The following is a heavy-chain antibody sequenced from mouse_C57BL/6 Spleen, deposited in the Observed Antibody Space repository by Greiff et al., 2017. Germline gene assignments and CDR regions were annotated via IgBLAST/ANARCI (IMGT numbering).Heavy chain of an antibody. Sequence: QVQLQQPGAELVKPGASVKLSCKASGYTFTSYWMHWVKQRPGRGLEWIGRIDPNSGGTKYNEKFKSKATLTVDKPSSKAYMQLSSLTSEDSAGYYCAGCGPTVVADWYFGVWGTGTTVTVAS. CDR3: AGCGPTVVADWYFGV. J-gene: IGHJ1*03. CDR2: IDPNSGGT. D-gene: IGHD1-1*01. CDR1: GYTFTSYW. V-gene: IGHV1-72*01.